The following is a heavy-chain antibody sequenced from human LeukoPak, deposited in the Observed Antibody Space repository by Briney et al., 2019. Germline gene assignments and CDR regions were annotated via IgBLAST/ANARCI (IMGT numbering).Heavy chain of an antibody. V-gene: IGHV3-NL1*01. J-gene: IGHJ4*02. D-gene: IGHD5-24*01. CDR3: ARVSMATIIWYYFDY. CDR2: IYSGGST. CDR1: GFTFSSYA. Sequence: GGSLRLSCAASGFTFSSYAMHWVRQAPGKGLEWVSVIYSGGSTYYADSVKGRFTISRDNSKNTLYLQMNSLRAEDTAVYYCARVSMATIIWYYFDYWGQGTLVTVSS.